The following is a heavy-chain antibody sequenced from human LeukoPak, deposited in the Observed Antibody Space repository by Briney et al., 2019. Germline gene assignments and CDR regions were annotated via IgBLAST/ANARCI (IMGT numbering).Heavy chain of an antibody. CDR1: GFTFSSYA. D-gene: IGHD6-19*01. V-gene: IGHV3-23*01. CDR2: ISGSGGST. Sequence: PGGSLRLSCAASGFTFSSYAMSWVRQAPGKGLEWVSAISGSGGSTYYADSVKGRFTISRDNSKNTLYLQMNSLRAEDTAVYYCAKGAFGSGWEYYYYYYMDVWGKGTTVTVSS. J-gene: IGHJ6*03. CDR3: AKGAFGSGWEYYYYYYMDV.